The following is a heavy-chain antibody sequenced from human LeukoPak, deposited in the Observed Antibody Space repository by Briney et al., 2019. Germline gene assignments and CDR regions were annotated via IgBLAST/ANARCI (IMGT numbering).Heavy chain of an antibody. CDR1: GFTFDDYA. D-gene: IGHD6-13*01. Sequence: GRSLRLSCAASGFTFDDYAMHWVRQAPGKGLEWVSGISWNSGSINYADSVKGRFTISRDNAKNSLYLQMNSLRPEDTALYYCAKGISVAAAEGGDFDYLGQGTLVTVSS. CDR3: AKGISVAAAEGGDFDY. CDR2: ISWNSGSI. V-gene: IGHV3-9*01. J-gene: IGHJ4*02.